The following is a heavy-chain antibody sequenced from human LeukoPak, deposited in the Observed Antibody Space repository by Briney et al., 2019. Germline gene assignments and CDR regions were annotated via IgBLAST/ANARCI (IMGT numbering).Heavy chain of an antibody. CDR2: INWNGGST. J-gene: IGHJ3*02. CDR1: GFTFDDYG. V-gene: IGHV3-20*04. Sequence: GGSLRLSCAASGFTFDDYGMSWVRQAPGKGLEWVSGINWNGGSTGYADSVKGRFTISRDNAKNSLNLQMNSLRAEDTALYYCAKDTRAIVGSAHNAFDIWGQGTMVTVSS. D-gene: IGHD1-26*01. CDR3: AKDTRAIVGSAHNAFDI.